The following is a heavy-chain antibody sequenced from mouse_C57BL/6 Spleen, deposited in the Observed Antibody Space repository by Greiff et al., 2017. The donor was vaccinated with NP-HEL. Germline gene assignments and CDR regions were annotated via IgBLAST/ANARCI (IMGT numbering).Heavy chain of an antibody. Sequence: QVQLKQPGAELVKPGASVKLSCKASGYTFTSYWMHWVKQRPGQGLEWIGMIHPNSGSTNYNEKFKSKATLTVDKSSSTAYMQLSSLTSEDSAVYYCARRAYGSSYDYFDYWGQGTTLTVSS. V-gene: IGHV1-64*01. CDR1: GYTFTSYW. CDR3: ARRAYGSSYDYFDY. D-gene: IGHD1-1*01. J-gene: IGHJ2*01. CDR2: IHPNSGST.